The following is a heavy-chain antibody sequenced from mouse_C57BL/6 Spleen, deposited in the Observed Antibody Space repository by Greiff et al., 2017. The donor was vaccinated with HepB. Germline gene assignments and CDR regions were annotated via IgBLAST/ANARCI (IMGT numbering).Heavy chain of an antibody. CDR3: ARPEGYDYDEDFAY. CDR1: GFTFSSYT. Sequence: EVMLVESGGGLVKPGGSLKLSCAASGFTFSSYTMSWVRQTPEKRLEWVATISGGGGNTYYPDSVKGRFTISRDNAKNTLYLQMSSLRSEDTALYYCARPEGYDYDEDFAYWGQGTLVTVSA. J-gene: IGHJ3*01. CDR2: ISGGGGNT. V-gene: IGHV5-9*01. D-gene: IGHD2-4*01.